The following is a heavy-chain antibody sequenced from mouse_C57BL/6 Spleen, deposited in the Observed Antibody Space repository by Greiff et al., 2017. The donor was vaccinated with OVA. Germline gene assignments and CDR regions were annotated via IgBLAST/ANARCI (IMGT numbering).Heavy chain of an antibody. CDR1: GFSLTSYG. Sequence: QVQLKQSGPGLVQPSQSLSITCTVSGFSLTSYGVHWVRQSPGKGLEWLGVIWSGGSTDYNAAFIYRLSISKDNSKSQVFFKMNSLQADDTAIYYCASHGYDYYAMDYWGQGTSVTVSS. V-gene: IGHV2-2*01. CDR3: ASHGYDYYAMDY. CDR2: IWSGGST. J-gene: IGHJ4*01. D-gene: IGHD2-2*01.